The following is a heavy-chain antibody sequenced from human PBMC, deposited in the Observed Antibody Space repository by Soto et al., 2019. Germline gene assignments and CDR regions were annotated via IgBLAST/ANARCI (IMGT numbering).Heavy chain of an antibody. CDR2: INPNSGGT. D-gene: IGHD5-12*01. Sequence: GAPVKVSCKTSGYSNTFYYMHWVRKENGQGLEWMGWINPNSGGTNYAQKFQGWVTMTRDTSISTAYMELSRLRSDDTAVYYCARDPYEGYYYYGMDVWGQGTTVTVSS. J-gene: IGHJ6*02. V-gene: IGHV1-2*04. CDR3: ARDPYEGYYYYGMDV. CDR1: GYSNTFYY.